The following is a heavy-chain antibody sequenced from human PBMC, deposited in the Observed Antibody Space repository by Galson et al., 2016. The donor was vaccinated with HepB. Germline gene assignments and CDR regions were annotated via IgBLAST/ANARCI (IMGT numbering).Heavy chain of an antibody. CDR3: AKAGRDGFKIHFDF. J-gene: IGHJ4*02. CDR1: GFNFSSHA. V-gene: IGHV3-23*01. CDR2: ISVGGGKT. D-gene: IGHD5-24*01. Sequence: LRLSCAASGFNFSSHAMSWVRQAPGKGLEWVSHISVGGGKTYYADSVKGRLTISRDNSKNMLYVQISSLRAEDTAVYYCAKAGRDGFKIHFDFWGQGTLVSVSS.